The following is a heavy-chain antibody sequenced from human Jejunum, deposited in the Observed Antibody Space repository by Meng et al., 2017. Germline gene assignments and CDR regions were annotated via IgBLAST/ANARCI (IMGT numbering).Heavy chain of an antibody. CDR3: TRDTFGYHDY. CDR2: VNPYGTIT. D-gene: IGHD6-25*01. Sequence: RVVGSGGGSVQPGGSLGLSCAVSGFTLTTYWMHWVRQAPGKGLMWVSRVNPYGTITNYADSVKGRFTISRDTAKNTLYLQMDSLVADDTAVYYCTRDTFGYHDYWGQGTLVTVSS. J-gene: IGHJ4*02. CDR1: GFTLTTYW. V-gene: IGHV3-74*01.